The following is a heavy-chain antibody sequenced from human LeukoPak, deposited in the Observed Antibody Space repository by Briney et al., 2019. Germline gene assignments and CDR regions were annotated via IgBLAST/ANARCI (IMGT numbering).Heavy chain of an antibody. CDR2: INPNSGGT. Sequence: ASVKVSCKASGYTFTGYYIHWVRQAPGQGLEWMGRINPNSGGTKYAQKFQGRVTMTRDTSISTAYMELSRLRSDDTAVYYCARPKYSSSWDAFDIWGPGTMVTVSS. CDR3: ARPKYSSSWDAFDI. D-gene: IGHD6-13*01. J-gene: IGHJ3*02. CDR1: GYTFTGYY. V-gene: IGHV1-2*02.